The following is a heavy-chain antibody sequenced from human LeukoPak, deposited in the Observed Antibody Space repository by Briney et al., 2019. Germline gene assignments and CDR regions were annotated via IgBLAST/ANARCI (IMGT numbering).Heavy chain of an antibody. D-gene: IGHD3-3*01. V-gene: IGHV3-66*01. CDR3: AKDTYYDFWSGYYYLDY. CDR2: IYNGGST. Sequence: GGSLRLSCAASGFTLSSYDLSWVRQAPGKGLEWVSVIYNGGSTYYADSVKGRFTISRDNSKNTLYLQMNSLRAEDTAVYYCAKDTYYDFWSGYYYLDYWGQGTLVTVSS. J-gene: IGHJ4*02. CDR1: GFTLSSYD.